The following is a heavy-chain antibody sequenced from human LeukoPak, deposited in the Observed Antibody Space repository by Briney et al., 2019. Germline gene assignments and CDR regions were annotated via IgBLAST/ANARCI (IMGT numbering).Heavy chain of an antibody. CDR1: GGSLSSYY. J-gene: IGHJ3*02. CDR3: ARDTTRPYDAFDI. Sequence: SETLPLTCTVSGGSLSSYYWSWIRQPAGKGLEWIGRIYTSGSTNYNPSLKSRVTMSVDTSKNQFSLKLSSVTAADTAVYYCARDTTRPYDAFDIWGQGTMVTVSS. V-gene: IGHV4-4*07. D-gene: IGHD1-14*01. CDR2: IYTSGST.